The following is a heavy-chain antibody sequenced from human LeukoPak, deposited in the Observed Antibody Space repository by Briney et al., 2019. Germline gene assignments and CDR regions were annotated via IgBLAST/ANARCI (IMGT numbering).Heavy chain of an antibody. Sequence: PGGSLRLSCAASGFTFSGYAMSWVRQAPGKGLEWVSSISSSSSYIYYADSVKGRFTISRDNAKNSLYLQMNSLRAEDTAVYYCARIRSFKYFDYWGQGTLVTVSS. V-gene: IGHV3-21*01. CDR1: GFTFSGYA. D-gene: IGHD3-3*02. CDR2: ISSSSSYI. CDR3: ARIRSFKYFDY. J-gene: IGHJ4*02.